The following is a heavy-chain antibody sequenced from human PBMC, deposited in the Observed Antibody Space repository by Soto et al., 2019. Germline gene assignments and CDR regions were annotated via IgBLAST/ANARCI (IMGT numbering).Heavy chain of an antibody. D-gene: IGHD2-15*01. CDR1: GYTFTSYA. Sequence: ASVKVSCKASGYTFTSYAMHWVRRAPGQRLEWMGWINAGNGNTKYSQKFQGRVTITRDTSASTAYMELSSLRSEDTAVYYCAREGYCSGGSCYSFGWFDPWGQGTLVTVSS. CDR3: AREGYCSGGSCYSFGWFDP. V-gene: IGHV1-3*01. CDR2: INAGNGNT. J-gene: IGHJ5*02.